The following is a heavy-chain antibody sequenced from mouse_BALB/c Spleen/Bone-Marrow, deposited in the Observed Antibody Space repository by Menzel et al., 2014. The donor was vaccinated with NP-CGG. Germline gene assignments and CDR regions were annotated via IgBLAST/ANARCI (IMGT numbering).Heavy chain of an antibody. CDR1: GLNIKDTY. D-gene: IGHD2-3*01. CDR2: IDPANGNT. V-gene: IGHV14-3*02. J-gene: IGHJ4*01. CDR3: ARWLLPYGLDY. Sequence: VHLQQSGAELVKPGASVKLSCTASGLNIKDTYMHWVKQRPEQGLEWIGRIDPANGNTKYDPKFQGKATITADTSSNTAYLQLSSLTSEDTAVYYCARWLLPYGLDYWGQGTSVTVSS.